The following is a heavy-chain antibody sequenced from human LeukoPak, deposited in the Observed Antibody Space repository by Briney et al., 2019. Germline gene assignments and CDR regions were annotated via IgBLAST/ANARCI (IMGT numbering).Heavy chain of an antibody. V-gene: IGHV1-18*01. CDR1: GYTFTSYG. D-gene: IGHD3-16*02. CDR2: ISAYNGNT. CDR3: ARDSGWGNYRSVDYFDY. J-gene: IGHJ4*02. Sequence: GASVKVSCKASGYTFTSYGISWVRQAPGQGLEWMGWISAYNGNTNYAQKLQGRVTMTTDTSTSTAYMELRSLRSDDTAVYYCARDSGWGNYRSVDYFDYWGQGTLVTVSS.